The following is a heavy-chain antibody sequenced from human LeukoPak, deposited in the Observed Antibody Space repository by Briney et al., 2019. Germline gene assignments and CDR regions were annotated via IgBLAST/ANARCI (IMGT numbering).Heavy chain of an antibody. D-gene: IGHD6-19*01. V-gene: IGHV4-59*01. J-gene: IGHJ4*02. CDR3: ARSQWPPRFDY. CDR2: IYYKGST. CDR1: GGSISDYY. Sequence: PSETLSLTCTVSGGSISDYYWTWIRQPPGKGLEWIGFIYYKGSTNYNSSLKGRVTMSVDASKNQFSLQLRSVTAADKAVYYCARSQWPPRFDYWGQGIFVSVSS.